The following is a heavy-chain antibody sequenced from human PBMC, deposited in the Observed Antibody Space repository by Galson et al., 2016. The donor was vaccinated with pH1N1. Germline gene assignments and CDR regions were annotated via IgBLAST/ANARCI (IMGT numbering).Heavy chain of an antibody. V-gene: IGHV3-48*03. CDR2: ISSSGSTI. CDR3: ASAWAVRYFDWLSSRPSRFDY. J-gene: IGHJ4*02. Sequence: SLRLSCAASGFTFSSYEMNWVRQAPGKGLEWVSYISSSGSTIYYADSVKGRFTISRDNAKNSLYLQMNSLRAEDTAVYYCASAWAVRYFDWLSSRPSRFDYWGQGTLVTVPS. CDR1: GFTFSSYE. D-gene: IGHD3-9*01.